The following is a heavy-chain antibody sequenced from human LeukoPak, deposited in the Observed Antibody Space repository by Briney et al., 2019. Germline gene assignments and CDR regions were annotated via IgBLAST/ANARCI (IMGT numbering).Heavy chain of an antibody. CDR3: ARRGYGGGGYYFDY. CDR2: IKQDESEK. Sequence: QHGGSLRLSCAASGFTFSSYWMTSVRPTPGKGLEWVANIKQDESEKYYVDSVKERLTFTRDNAKNSVYLQMNSLTPEDTAVYYCARRGYGGGGYYFDYWGQETLVTVSS. V-gene: IGHV3-7*01. CDR1: GFTFSSYW. J-gene: IGHJ4*02. D-gene: IGHD2-15*01.